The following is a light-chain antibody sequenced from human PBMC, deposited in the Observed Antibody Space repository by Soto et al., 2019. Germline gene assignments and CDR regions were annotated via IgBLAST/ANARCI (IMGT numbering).Light chain of an antibody. Sequence: EIVLTQSPGTLSLSPGERATLSCRASQSVTNNYLAWYQQKPGQAPRLLIYDASDRATGIPDRFSGSGSGTDFTLTISRLEPEDSAVYYCQHYVKSRRTFGQGTKLEIK. CDR1: QSVTNNY. J-gene: IGKJ2*01. CDR2: DAS. V-gene: IGKV3-20*01. CDR3: QHYVKSRRT.